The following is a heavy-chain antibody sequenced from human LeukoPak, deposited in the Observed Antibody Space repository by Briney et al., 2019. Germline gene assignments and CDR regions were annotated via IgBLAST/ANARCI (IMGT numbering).Heavy chain of an antibody. D-gene: IGHD5-24*01. CDR3: ARANRDGYNSCSKVDY. V-gene: IGHV4-30-4*01. CDR2: IYYSGST. CDR1: GGSISSSDYY. J-gene: IGHJ4*02. Sequence: SQTLSLTCTVSGGSISSSDYYWTWIRQPPGKGLELIGYIYYSGSTYYNPSLRSRVTISVDTSKNQFSLKLTSVTAADTAVYYCARANRDGYNSCSKVDYWGQGARVTVSS.